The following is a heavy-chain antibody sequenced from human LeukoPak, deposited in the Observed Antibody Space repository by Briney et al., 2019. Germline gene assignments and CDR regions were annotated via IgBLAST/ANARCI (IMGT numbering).Heavy chain of an antibody. CDR3: ARAKDYGDYDTHFDY. D-gene: IGHD4-17*01. CDR2: IYYSGST. Sequence: SETLSLTCPVSGGSISSYYWSWIRQPPGKGLEWIGYIYYSGSTNYNPSLKSRVTISVDTSKNQFSLKLSSVTAADTAVYYCARAKDYGDYDTHFDYWGQGTLVTVSS. J-gene: IGHJ4*02. CDR1: GGSISSYY. V-gene: IGHV4-59*01.